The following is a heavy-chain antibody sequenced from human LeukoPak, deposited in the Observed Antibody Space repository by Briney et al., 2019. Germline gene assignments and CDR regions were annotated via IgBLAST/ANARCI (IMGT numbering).Heavy chain of an antibody. CDR3: AKDQYRSNSMDLYYYYYGVDV. J-gene: IGHJ6*02. V-gene: IGHV3-30*18. CDR1: GFTFSSGG. D-gene: IGHD6-13*01. Sequence: GRSLRLSCAASGFTFSSGGMHWVRQAPGKGLEWVAVISYDGSNAYSADSVKGRFTISRDNSKNTLYLQMNSLRAEDTAVYYCAKDQYRSNSMDLYYYYYGVDVWGQGTTVTVSS. CDR2: ISYDGSNA.